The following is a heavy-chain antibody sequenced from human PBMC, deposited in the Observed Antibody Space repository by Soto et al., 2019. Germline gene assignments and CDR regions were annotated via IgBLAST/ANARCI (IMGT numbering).Heavy chain of an antibody. D-gene: IGHD6-13*01. CDR3: AGGSSSGWFAGDRTFDY. Sequence: SETLSLTCTVSGGSISSGDYYWSWIRQPPGKGLEWIGYIYYSGSTYYNPSLKSRVTISVDTSKNQFSLKLSSVTAADTAVYYCAGGSSSGWFAGDRTFDYWGQGTLVTVSS. CDR1: GGSISSGDYY. J-gene: IGHJ4*02. V-gene: IGHV4-30-4*01. CDR2: IYYSGST.